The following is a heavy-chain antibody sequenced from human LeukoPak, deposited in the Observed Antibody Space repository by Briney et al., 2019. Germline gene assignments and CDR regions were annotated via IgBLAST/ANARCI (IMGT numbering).Heavy chain of an antibody. CDR1: GFTFSSYA. J-gene: IGHJ4*02. CDR2: ISGSGGRT. Sequence: PGGSLRLSCAASGFTFSSYAMSWVRQAPGKGLEWVSAISGSGGRTYYADSMKGRFTISRDNSKNTLYLQMNSLRAEGTAVYYCAKTNSSDYSYYFDYWGQGTLVTVSS. D-gene: IGHD3-22*01. V-gene: IGHV3-23*01. CDR3: AKTNSSDYSYYFDY.